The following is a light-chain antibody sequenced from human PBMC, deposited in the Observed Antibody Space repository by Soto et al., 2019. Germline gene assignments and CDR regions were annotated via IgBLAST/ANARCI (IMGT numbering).Light chain of an antibody. V-gene: IGLV2-23*02. Sequence: QSVLTQPASVSGSPGQSITISCTGTNSDVGSYNLVSWYQQHPVKAPKLMIYEINKRPSGVSNRFSGSKSGNTASLTISGLHAEDEADYYCCSYVGSTTLIFGGGTQLTVL. CDR2: EIN. CDR1: NSDVGSYNL. J-gene: IGLJ2*01. CDR3: CSYVGSTTLI.